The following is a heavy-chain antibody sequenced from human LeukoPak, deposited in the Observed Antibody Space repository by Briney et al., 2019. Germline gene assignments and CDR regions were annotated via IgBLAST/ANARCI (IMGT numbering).Heavy chain of an antibody. CDR1: GFTFSNYA. CDR3: AKDRIPVAVRQDSWDY. V-gene: IGHV3-23*01. D-gene: IGHD6-19*01. J-gene: IGHJ4*02. CDR2: ISGSGDRT. Sequence: KPGGSLRLSCVVAGFTFSNYAITWVRQAPGKGLGWVSGISGSGDRTYYADSVKGRFTISRDNSKNTLYLQMNSLTDDDSAVYYCAKDRIPVAVRQDSWDYWGQGTLVTVSS.